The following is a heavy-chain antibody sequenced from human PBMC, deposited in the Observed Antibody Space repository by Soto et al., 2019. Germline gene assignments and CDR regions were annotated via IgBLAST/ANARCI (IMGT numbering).Heavy chain of an antibody. CDR1: GFTFSSYS. CDR3: ARDHWVTVTTSSSGDAFDI. CDR2: ISSSSSTI. D-gene: IGHD4-17*01. J-gene: IGHJ3*02. Sequence: GGSLRLSCAASGFTFSSYSMNWVRQAPGKGLEWVSYISSSSSTIYYADSVKGRFTISRDNAKNSLYLQMNSLRAEDTAVYYCARDHWVTVTTSSSGDAFDIWGQGTMVTVSS. V-gene: IGHV3-48*01.